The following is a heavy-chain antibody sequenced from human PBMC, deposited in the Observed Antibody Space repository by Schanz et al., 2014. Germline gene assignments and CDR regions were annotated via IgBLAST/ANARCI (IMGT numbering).Heavy chain of an antibody. V-gene: IGHV3-23*01. CDR1: GFPFSDYY. CDR3: AKTPREYCNYDNCPNWFDS. J-gene: IGHJ5*01. CDR2: ISASGGTT. Sequence: PGGSLRLSCTASGFPFSDYYMSWIRQAPGKGLEWVSAISASGGTTYYADSVKGRFTISRDNSKNTLYLQMNSLRAEDTAVYYCAKTPREYCNYDNCPNWFDSWGQGTLVTASS. D-gene: IGHD2-15*01.